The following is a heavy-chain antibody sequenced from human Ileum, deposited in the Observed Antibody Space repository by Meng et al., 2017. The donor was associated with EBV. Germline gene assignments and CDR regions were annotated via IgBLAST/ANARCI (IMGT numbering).Heavy chain of an antibody. CDR2: LGAHDGDT. CDR3: ARGTPGRSYSDY. CDR1: DYTFTGYG. J-gene: IGHJ4*02. V-gene: IGHV1-18*01. D-gene: IGHD3-10*01. Sequence: QVQPVQSGPEVKKPGASAKVSCKASDYTFTGYGVSWVRQAPGQGLEWMAWLGAHDGDTSHAPKFQGRVTVSADRPTATAYMELRSLRSDDTAVYYCARGTPGRSYSDYWGQGTLFNVSS.